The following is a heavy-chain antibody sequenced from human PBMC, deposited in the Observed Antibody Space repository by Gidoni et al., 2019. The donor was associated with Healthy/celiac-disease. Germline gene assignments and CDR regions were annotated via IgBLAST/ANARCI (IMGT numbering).Heavy chain of an antibody. V-gene: IGHV3-30-3*01. CDR1: GFTFSSYA. CDR3: AREGKVVLVVYANDAFDI. J-gene: IGHJ3*02. Sequence: QVQLVESGGGVVQPGRSLRLSCAASGFTFSSYAMHWVRQAPGKGLEWVAVISYDGSNKYYADSVKGRFTISRDNSKNTLYLQMNSLRAEDTAVYYCAREGKVVLVVYANDAFDIWGQGTMVTVSS. D-gene: IGHD2-8*02. CDR2: ISYDGSNK.